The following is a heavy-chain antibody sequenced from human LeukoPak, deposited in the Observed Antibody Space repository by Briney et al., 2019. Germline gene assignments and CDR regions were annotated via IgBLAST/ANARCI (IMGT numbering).Heavy chain of an antibody. CDR1: GYRFTSYW. Sequence: GESLKISCKASGYRFTSYWIGWVRQMPGKGLEWMGMIYPFDSDTRYTPSFQGQVTISADKSISTAYLQWSSLKASDTAIYYCASLTSGISEYHYYYYMDVWGKGPTVTVSS. V-gene: IGHV5-51*01. J-gene: IGHJ6*03. CDR3: ASLTSGISEYHYYYYMDV. CDR2: IYPFDSDT. D-gene: IGHD4-23*01.